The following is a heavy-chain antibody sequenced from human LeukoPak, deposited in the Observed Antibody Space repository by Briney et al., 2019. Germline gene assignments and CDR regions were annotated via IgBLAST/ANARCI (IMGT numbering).Heavy chain of an antibody. J-gene: IGHJ5*02. CDR3: ARQRGDYDILTGYYYNWFDP. Sequence: PSETLSLTCSVSGGSISSSSYYWGWIRQPPGKGLEWIGSIYYSGSTYYNPSLKSRVTISVDTSKNQFSLKLSSVTAADTAVYYCARQRGDYDILTGYYYNWFDPWGQGTLVTVSS. CDR2: IYYSGST. D-gene: IGHD3-9*01. CDR1: GGSISSSSYY. V-gene: IGHV4-39*01.